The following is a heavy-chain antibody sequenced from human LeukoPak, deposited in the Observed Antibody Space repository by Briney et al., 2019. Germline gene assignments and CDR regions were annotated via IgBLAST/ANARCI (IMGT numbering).Heavy chain of an antibody. CDR2: IIPIFGTA. J-gene: IGHJ5*02. CDR3: AREDEANHWFDP. D-gene: IGHD2-8*01. CDR1: GGTFSSYA. V-gene: IGHV1-69*13. Sequence: VKVSCKASGGTFSSYAISWVRQAPGQGLEWMGGIIPIFGTANYAQKFQGRVTITADESTSTAYMELSSLRSEDTAVYYCAREDEANHWFDPWGQGTLVTVSS.